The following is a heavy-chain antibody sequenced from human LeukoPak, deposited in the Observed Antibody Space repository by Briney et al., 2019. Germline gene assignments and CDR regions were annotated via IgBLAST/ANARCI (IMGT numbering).Heavy chain of an antibody. D-gene: IGHD2-15*01. Sequence: SVKVSCKASGGTFSSYAISWVRQAPGQGLEWMGRIIPILGIANYAQKFQGRVTITADKSTSTAYMELSSLRSEDTAVYYCARDRYCSGGSCYSYYYGMDVWGQGTTVTVSS. CDR1: GGTFSSYA. V-gene: IGHV1-69*04. CDR2: IIPILGIA. J-gene: IGHJ6*02. CDR3: ARDRYCSGGSCYSYYYGMDV.